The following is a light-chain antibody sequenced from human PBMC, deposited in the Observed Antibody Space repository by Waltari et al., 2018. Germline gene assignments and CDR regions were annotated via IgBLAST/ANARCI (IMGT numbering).Light chain of an antibody. CDR3: SSYTSSTVV. Sequence: QSALTQPASASGSPGQSITIPCTGTRSDVGGYKYVSWYQQHPGKAPKLLIYDVSNRPSGVSNRFSGSKSGNTASLTISGLQAADEADYYCSSYTSSTVVFGGGTKLTVL. V-gene: IGLV2-14*03. CDR1: RSDVGGYKY. CDR2: DVS. J-gene: IGLJ3*02.